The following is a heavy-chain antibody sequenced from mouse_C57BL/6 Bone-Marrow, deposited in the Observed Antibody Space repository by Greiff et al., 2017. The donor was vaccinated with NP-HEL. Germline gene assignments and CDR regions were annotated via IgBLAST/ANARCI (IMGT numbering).Heavy chain of an antibody. J-gene: IGHJ3*01. V-gene: IGHV1-54*01. D-gene: IGHD2-1*01. CDR2: INPGSGGT. CDR1: GYAFTNYL. CDR3: AREGGLLSPFAY. Sequence: VQLQESGAELVRPGTSVKVSCKASGYAFTNYLIEWVKQRPGQGLEWIGMINPGSGGTNYNEKFKGKATLTADKSSSTAYMQLSSLTSEDSAVYFCAREGGLLSPFAYWGQGTLVTVSA.